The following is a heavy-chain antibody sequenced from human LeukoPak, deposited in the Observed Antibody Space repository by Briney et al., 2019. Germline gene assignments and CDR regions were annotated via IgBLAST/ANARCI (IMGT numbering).Heavy chain of an antibody. CDR3: ARAESPSTYCSSTSCYYFDY. Sequence: SVKVSCKASGGTFSSYAISWVRQAPGQGLEWMGGIIPIFGTANYAQKFQGRVTITADESTSTTYMELSSLRSEDTAVYYCARAESPSTYCSSTSCYYFDYWGQGTLVTVSS. CDR1: GGTFSSYA. V-gene: IGHV1-69*13. D-gene: IGHD2-2*01. J-gene: IGHJ4*02. CDR2: IIPIFGTA.